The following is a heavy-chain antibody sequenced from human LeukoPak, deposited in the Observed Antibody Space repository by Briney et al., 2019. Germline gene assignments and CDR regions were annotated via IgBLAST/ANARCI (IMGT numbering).Heavy chain of an antibody. Sequence: SETLSLTCTASGGSISGHYWSWMRQPPGQGLEWIGEIHYNGNTKYNSWLKSRVTISVDMSKNLFSLRLSSVTATDTAVYYCARHANGYTFDMWGPGTMVTVSS. D-gene: IGHD5-18*01. J-gene: IGHJ3*02. CDR1: GGSISGHY. V-gene: IGHV4-59*08. CDR3: ARHANGYTFDM. CDR2: IHYNGNT.